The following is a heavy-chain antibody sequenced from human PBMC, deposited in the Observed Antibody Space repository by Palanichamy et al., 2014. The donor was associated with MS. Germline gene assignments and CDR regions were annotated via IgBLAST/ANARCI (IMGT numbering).Heavy chain of an antibody. CDR3: ARDTDSWLRADY. V-gene: IGHV3-66*01. Sequence: EVQLVESGGGLVQPGGSLRLSCTASGFSVSNNYMSWVRQAPGKGLEWVSIIYPDGNTYYADSVKGRFTISRDNSKNTLYLQMNSLRVEDTALYYCARDTDSWLRADYRGQGTLVTVSS. CDR1: GFSVSNNY. D-gene: IGHD5-18*01. CDR2: IYPDGNT. J-gene: IGHJ4*02.